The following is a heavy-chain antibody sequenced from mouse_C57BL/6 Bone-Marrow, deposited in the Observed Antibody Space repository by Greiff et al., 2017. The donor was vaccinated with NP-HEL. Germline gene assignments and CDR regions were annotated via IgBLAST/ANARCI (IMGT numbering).Heavy chain of an antibody. CDR3: ARVTTVVEPFAY. V-gene: IGHV3-6*01. D-gene: IGHD1-1*01. CDR1: GYSITSGYY. Sequence: ESGPGLVKPSQSLSLTCSVTGYSITSGYYWNWIRQFPGNKLEWMGYISYDGSNNYNPSLKNRISITRDTSKNQFFLKLNSVTTEDTATYYCARVTTVVEPFAYWGQGTLVTVSA. CDR2: ISYDGSN. J-gene: IGHJ3*01.